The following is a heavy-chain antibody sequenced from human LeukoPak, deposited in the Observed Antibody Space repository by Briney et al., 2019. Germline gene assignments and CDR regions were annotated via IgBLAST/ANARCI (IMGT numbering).Heavy chain of an antibody. J-gene: IGHJ4*02. V-gene: IGHV4-34*01. CDR1: GGSFSGYY. CDR2: INHSGST. Sequence: SETLSLTCVVYGGSFSGYYWSWIRQPPGKGLEWIGEINHSGSTNYNPSLKSRVTISVDTSKNQFSLKLSSVTAADTAVYYCAGGGGSYGYYFDYWGQGTLVTVSS. CDR3: AGGGGSYGYYFDY. D-gene: IGHD1-26*01.